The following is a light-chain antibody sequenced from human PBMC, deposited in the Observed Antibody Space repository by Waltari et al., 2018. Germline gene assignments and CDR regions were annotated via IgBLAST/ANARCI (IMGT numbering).Light chain of an antibody. Sequence: QSVLTQPASVSGSPGQSITISCTGSGNDVGGYDSVSWYQQHPGKAPELLIYDVDRRPSGASTRFSGSKSGNTASLTISGLQPEDEADYYCSSYTVGNTLYVFGTGTTVTVL. J-gene: IGLJ1*01. V-gene: IGLV2-14*03. CDR3: SSYTVGNTLYV. CDR2: DVD. CDR1: GNDVGGYDS.